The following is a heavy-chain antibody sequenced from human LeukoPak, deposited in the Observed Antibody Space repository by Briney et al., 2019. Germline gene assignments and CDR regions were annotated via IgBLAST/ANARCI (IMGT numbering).Heavy chain of an antibody. J-gene: IGHJ6*02. D-gene: IGHD2-15*01. Sequence: GSSVKVSCKASGGTFSSYAISWVRQAPGQGLEWMGGIIPIFGTANYAQKFQGRVTITADESPSTAYMELSSLRSEDTAVYYCARALYPDIVVVVAAKGGSMDVWGQGTTVTVSS. V-gene: IGHV1-69*01. CDR3: ARALYPDIVVVVAAKGGSMDV. CDR2: IIPIFGTA. CDR1: GGTFSSYA.